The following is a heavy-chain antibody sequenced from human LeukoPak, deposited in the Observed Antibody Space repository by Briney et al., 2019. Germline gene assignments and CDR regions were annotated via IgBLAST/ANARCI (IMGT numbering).Heavy chain of an antibody. CDR3: ARGPYYYDSSGYMGWFDP. CDR1: GFTFDDYA. D-gene: IGHD3-22*01. Sequence: GGSLRLSCAASGFTFDDYAMHWVRQAPGKGLEWVSGISWNSGSIGYADSVKGRFTISRDNAKNSLYLQMNSLRAEDMALYYCARGPYYYDSSGYMGWFDPWGQGTLVTVSS. J-gene: IGHJ5*02. V-gene: IGHV3-9*03. CDR2: ISWNSGSI.